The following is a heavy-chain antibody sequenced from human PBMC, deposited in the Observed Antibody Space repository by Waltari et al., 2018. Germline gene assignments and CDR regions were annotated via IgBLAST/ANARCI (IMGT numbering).Heavy chain of an antibody. D-gene: IGHD6-19*01. CDR2: IKQDGSEK. J-gene: IGHJ4*02. Sequence: EVQLVESGGGLVQPGGSLRLSCAASGFTFSSSWMSGVRQAPGKGLEWVANIKQDGSEKYYVDSVKGRFTISRDNAKNSLYLQMNSLRAEDTAVYYCARDPPDSSGWYMDFDYWGQGTLVTVSS. CDR1: GFTFSSSW. V-gene: IGHV3-7*01. CDR3: ARDPPDSSGWYMDFDY.